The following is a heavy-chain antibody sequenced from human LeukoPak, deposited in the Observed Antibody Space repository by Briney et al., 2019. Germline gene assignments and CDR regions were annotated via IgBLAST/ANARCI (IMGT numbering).Heavy chain of an antibody. V-gene: IGHV3-48*01. D-gene: IGHD2-15*01. J-gene: IGHJ4*02. CDR2: ISSGSNTI. CDR3: ARESLIRGYCSGGDCYIFDY. CDR1: GFTFSSYS. Sequence: PGGSLRLSCVASGFTFSSYSINWVRQAPGKGLEWVSYISSGSNTIYYADSVKGRFTISRDNARNSLYLQMNSLRAEDTAVYYCARESLIRGYCSGGDCYIFDYWGQGTPVTVSS.